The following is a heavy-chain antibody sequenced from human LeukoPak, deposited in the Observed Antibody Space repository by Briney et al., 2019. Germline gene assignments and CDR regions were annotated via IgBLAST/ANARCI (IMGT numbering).Heavy chain of an antibody. V-gene: IGHV3-48*01. Sequence: GGSLRLSCAASGFTFSSYGMHWVRQAPGKGLEWVSYISSSGSMLHYADSVKGRFTISRDNAKNSLYLQMNSLRAEDTSVYYCASDPPWANDAFDIWGQGTMVTVSA. D-gene: IGHD7-27*01. CDR2: ISSSGSML. J-gene: IGHJ3*02. CDR1: GFTFSSYG. CDR3: ASDPPWANDAFDI.